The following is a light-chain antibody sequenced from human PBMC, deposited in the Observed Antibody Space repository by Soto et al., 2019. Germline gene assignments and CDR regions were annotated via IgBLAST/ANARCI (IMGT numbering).Light chain of an antibody. Sequence: DIQMTQSPSTLSASVGDRVTITCRASQSISDWLAWYQQKPGQAPKLLIYKASRLESGVPSRFSGSGSGTEFTLMVNSLQPDDFSTYYCQHYNNYPYTFGQGSKLEIK. CDR1: QSISDW. V-gene: IGKV1-5*03. CDR3: QHYNNYPYT. J-gene: IGKJ2*01. CDR2: KAS.